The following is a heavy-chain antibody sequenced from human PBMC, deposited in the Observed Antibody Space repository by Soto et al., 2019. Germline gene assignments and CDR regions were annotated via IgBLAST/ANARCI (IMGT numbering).Heavy chain of an antibody. D-gene: IGHD3-9*01. CDR3: VRSLTGKGYYYYYMDV. J-gene: IGHJ6*03. CDR1: GGSIGGYY. V-gene: IGHV4-59*01. Sequence: PSETLSLTCTVSGGSIGGYYWSWIRQSPGKGLDWIGYIYYTGSTGYNPSLKSRVTISLDTSKNQFSLKLSSVTAADTAVYYCVRSLTGKGYYYYYMDVWGKGTTVTVSS. CDR2: IYYTGST.